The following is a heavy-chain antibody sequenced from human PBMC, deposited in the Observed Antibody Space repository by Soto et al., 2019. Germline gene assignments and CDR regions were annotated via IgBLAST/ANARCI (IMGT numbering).Heavy chain of an antibody. CDR2: IYYSGST. Sequence: PSETLSLTCTVSGGSISSGGYYWSWIRQHPGKGLEWIGYIYYSGSTYYNPSLKSRVTISVDTSKNQFSLKLSSVTAADTAVYYCARSSTTITGTAADFDYWGQRTLVTVSS. CDR1: GGSISSGGYY. CDR3: ARSSTTITGTAADFDY. V-gene: IGHV4-31*03. D-gene: IGHD1-20*01. J-gene: IGHJ4*02.